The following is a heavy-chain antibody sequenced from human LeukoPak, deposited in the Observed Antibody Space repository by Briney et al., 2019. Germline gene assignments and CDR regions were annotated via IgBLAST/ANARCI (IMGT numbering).Heavy chain of an antibody. CDR3: ARASGTPLRITDAFDI. J-gene: IGHJ3*02. CDR1: GFTFSSYA. Sequence: GGSLRLSCAASGFTFSSYAMHWVRQAPGKGLEWVAVISYDGSNKYYADSVKGRFTISRDNAKNSLYLQMNSLRAEDTAVYYCARASGTPLRITDAFDIWGQGTMVTVSS. CDR2: ISYDGSNK. D-gene: IGHD5-24*01. V-gene: IGHV3-30-3*01.